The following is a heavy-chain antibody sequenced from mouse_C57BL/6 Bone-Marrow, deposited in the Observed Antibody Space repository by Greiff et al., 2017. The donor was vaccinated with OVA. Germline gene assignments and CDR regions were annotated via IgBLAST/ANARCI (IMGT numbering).Heavy chain of an antibody. V-gene: IGHV1-42*01. CDR2: INPSTGGT. CDR1: GYSFTGYY. Sequence: EVQLQQSGPELVKPGASVKISCKASGYSFTGYYMNWVKQSPEKSLEWIGEINPSTGGTTYNQKFKAKATLTVDKSSSTAYMQLKSLTSEDSAVYYCASPNWVLFAYWGQGTLVTVSA. D-gene: IGHD4-1*01. CDR3: ASPNWVLFAY. J-gene: IGHJ3*01.